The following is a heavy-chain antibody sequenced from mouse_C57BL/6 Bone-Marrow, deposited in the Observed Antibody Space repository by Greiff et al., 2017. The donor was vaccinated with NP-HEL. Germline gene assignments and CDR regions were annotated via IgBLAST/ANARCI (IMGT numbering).Heavy chain of an antibody. Sequence: VQLQQSGPELVKPGASVKISCKASGYAFSSSWMNWVKQRPGKGLAWIGRLYPGDGDTNYNGKFKGKATLTADKSSSTASMQLSSLTSEDSAVYFCANFYFDYWGQGTTLTVSS. CDR1: GYAFSSSW. CDR3: ANFYFDY. V-gene: IGHV1-82*01. CDR2: LYPGDGDT. J-gene: IGHJ2*01.